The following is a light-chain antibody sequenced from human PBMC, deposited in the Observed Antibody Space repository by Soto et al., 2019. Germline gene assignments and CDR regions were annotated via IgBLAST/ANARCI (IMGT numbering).Light chain of an antibody. CDR3: QQSYSSPPT. Sequence: DIQMTQSPSILSASVGDRVTITCRASQSISSYLNWYPQKQGKAPKLLIFAASSLQSGVPSRFSGSRSGPDFTLNISSLQPEDFATYYCQQSYSSPPTFGQGTKVDIK. V-gene: IGKV1-39*01. CDR2: AAS. J-gene: IGKJ1*01. CDR1: QSISSY.